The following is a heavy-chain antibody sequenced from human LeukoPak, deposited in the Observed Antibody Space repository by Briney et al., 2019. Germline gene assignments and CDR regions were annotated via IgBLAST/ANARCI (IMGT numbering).Heavy chain of an antibody. D-gene: IGHD3-16*02. J-gene: IGHJ6*02. CDR1: GFTFSSYA. Sequence: PGGSLRLSCAASGFTFSSYAMSWVRQAPGKGLEWVSAISGSGGSTYYADSVKGRFTISRDNSKNTLYLQMNSLRAEDTAVYYCARAYDYVWGSYRPRPYYYGMDVWGQGTTVTVSS. CDR3: ARAYDYVWGSYRPRPYYYGMDV. V-gene: IGHV3-23*01. CDR2: ISGSGGST.